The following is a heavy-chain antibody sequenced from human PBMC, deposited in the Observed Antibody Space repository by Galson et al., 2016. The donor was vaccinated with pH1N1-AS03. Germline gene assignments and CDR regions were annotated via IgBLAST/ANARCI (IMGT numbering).Heavy chain of an antibody. V-gene: IGHV3-7*01. CDR2: IKQDGSEK. CDR3: FEINNG. Sequence: SLRLSCAASGFTFNRSWMDWVRQAPGKGLEWVASIKQDGSEKYYVDSVKGRFTISRDNAKNSLYLQMNSLRAEDTAVYYCFEINNGGGQGTLVTVPS. CDR1: GFTFNRSW. J-gene: IGHJ4*02. D-gene: IGHD2-8*01.